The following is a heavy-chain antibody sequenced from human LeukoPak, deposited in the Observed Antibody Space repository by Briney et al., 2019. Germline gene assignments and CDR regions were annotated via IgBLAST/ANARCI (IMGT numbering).Heavy chain of an antibody. D-gene: IGHD3-10*01. CDR1: GFTFSDYY. V-gene: IGHV3-11*01. J-gene: IGHJ6*02. CDR3: AREYGSGSSDINYGMDV. CDR2: ISSSGSTI. Sequence: GGSLRLSCAASGFTFSDYYMSWIRQAPGKGLEWVSYISSSGSTIYYADSVKGRFTISRDNAKNSLYLQMNSLRAEDTAVYYCAREYGSGSSDINYGMDVWGQGTTVTVSS.